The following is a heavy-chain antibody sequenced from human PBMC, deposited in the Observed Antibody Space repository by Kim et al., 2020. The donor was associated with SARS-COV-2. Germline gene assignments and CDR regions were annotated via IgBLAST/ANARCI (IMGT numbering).Heavy chain of an antibody. V-gene: IGHV3-33*01. CDR1: GFTFSSYG. Sequence: GGSLRLSCAASGFTFSSYGMHWVRQAPGKGLEWVAVIWYDGSNKYYADSVKGRFTISRDNSKNTLYLQMNSLRAEDTAVYYCARGITMVRGVDFDYWGQGTLVTVSS. D-gene: IGHD3-10*01. J-gene: IGHJ4*02. CDR3: ARGITMVRGVDFDY. CDR2: IWYDGSNK.